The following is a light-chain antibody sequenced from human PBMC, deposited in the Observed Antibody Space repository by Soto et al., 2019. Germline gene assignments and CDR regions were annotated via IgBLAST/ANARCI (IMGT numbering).Light chain of an antibody. CDR3: QQRANGPWT. V-gene: IGKV3-11*01. CDR1: QTISKY. J-gene: IGKJ1*01. Sequence: EIVLTQSPATLSLSPGDGATLSCRASQTISKYLAWYQQKPGQAPRLLIYESSERASGVPSRFSGGGSGSDFTLTISSLEPEDFACYYCQQRANGPWTFGQGTRVEI. CDR2: ESS.